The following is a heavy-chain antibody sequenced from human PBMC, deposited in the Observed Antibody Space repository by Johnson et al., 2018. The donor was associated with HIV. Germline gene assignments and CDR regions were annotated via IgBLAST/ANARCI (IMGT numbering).Heavy chain of an antibody. Sequence: VQLVESGGGLVQPGGSLRLACAASGFTVSNNYMSWVRQAPGKGLEWVSVIFSGGSTYYAGVVKGRFTISRDNSKNTLYLQMNSLRAEDTAMYYCAKGHSSGYPKDAFDIWGLGTIVTVSS. J-gene: IGHJ3*02. CDR1: GFTVSNNY. V-gene: IGHV3-66*01. CDR2: IFSGGST. D-gene: IGHD3-22*01. CDR3: AKGHSSGYPKDAFDI.